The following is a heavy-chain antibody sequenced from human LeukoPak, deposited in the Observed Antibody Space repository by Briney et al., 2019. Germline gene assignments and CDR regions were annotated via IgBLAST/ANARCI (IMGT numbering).Heavy chain of an antibody. CDR3: AKRRGLELLYYYYMDV. Sequence: PGGSLRLSCAASGFTVSSNDMSWVRQAPGKGLECISVIYSGGSTDYADSVKGRLTISRDNSNNTLYLQMNSLRAEDTAVYYCAKRRGLELLYYYYMDVWGKGTTVTVSS. J-gene: IGHJ6*03. D-gene: IGHD1-7*01. CDR1: GFTVSSND. V-gene: IGHV3-53*01. CDR2: IYSGGST.